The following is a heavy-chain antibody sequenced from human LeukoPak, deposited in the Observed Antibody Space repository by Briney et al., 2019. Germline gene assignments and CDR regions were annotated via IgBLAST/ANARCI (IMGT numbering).Heavy chain of an antibody. CDR3: ARAHYYDRSGFLWDY. J-gene: IGHJ4*02. Sequence: ASVTVSCKASGYTFTSYGISWVRQAPGQGLEWMGWISAYNGNTNYAQKLQGRVTMTTDTSTSTAYMELRSLRSDDTAVYYCARAHYYDRSGFLWDYWGQGTLVTVSS. CDR2: ISAYNGNT. D-gene: IGHD3-22*01. CDR1: GYTFTSYG. V-gene: IGHV1-18*01.